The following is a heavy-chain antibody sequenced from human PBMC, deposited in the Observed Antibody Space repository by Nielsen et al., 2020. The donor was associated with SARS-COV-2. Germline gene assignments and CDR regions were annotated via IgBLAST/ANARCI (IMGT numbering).Heavy chain of an antibody. CDR1: GFTFSDYY. CDR2: ISSSSSYT. V-gene: IGHV3-11*03. J-gene: IGHJ4*02. CDR3: ARCSGGSCYATTFDY. Sequence: GESLKISGAASGFTFSDYYMSWIRQAPGKGLEWVSYISSSSSYTNYADSVKGRFTISRDNAKNSLYLQMNSLRAEDTAVYYCARCSGGSCYATTFDYWGQGTLVTVSS. D-gene: IGHD2-15*01.